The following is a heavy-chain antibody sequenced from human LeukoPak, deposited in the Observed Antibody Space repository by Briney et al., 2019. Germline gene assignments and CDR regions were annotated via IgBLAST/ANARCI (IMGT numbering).Heavy chain of an antibody. CDR3: ARVVTARGRRDGYNFDY. Sequence: PSETQSLTCTVSGGSISSYYWSWIRQPPGKGLEWIGEINHSGSTNYNPSLKSRVTISVDTSKNQFSLKLSSVTAADTAVYYCARVVTARGRRDGYNFDYWGQGTLVTVSS. CDR1: GGSISSYY. J-gene: IGHJ4*02. D-gene: IGHD5-24*01. V-gene: IGHV4-34*01. CDR2: INHSGST.